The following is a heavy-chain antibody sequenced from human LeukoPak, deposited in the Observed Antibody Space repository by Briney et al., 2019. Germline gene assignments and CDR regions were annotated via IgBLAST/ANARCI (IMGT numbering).Heavy chain of an antibody. J-gene: IGHJ4*02. CDR1: GGSISSGDYY. CDR2: IYYSGTT. CDR3: ARRSSGWYDY. V-gene: IGHV4-30-4*01. D-gene: IGHD6-19*01. Sequence: PETLSLTCTVSGGSISSGDYYWTWIRQPPGKGLEWIGYIYYSGTTYYNPSLKSRVSISVDTSKNQFSLNLSSVTAADTAVYYCARRSSGWYDYWSQGTLVTVSS.